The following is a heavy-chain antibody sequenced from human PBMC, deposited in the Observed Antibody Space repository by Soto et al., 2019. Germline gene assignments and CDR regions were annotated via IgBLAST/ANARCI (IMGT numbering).Heavy chain of an antibody. D-gene: IGHD3-22*01. CDR2: IIPIFGTA. Sequence: QVQLVQSGAEVKKPGSSVKVSCKASGGTFSSYAISWVRQAPGQGLEWMGGIIPIFGTANYAKKFQGRVTITADESTSTAYMELSSLRSEDTAVYYCARGGSYYYDSSGYYYGTRDAFDIWGQGTMVTVSS. V-gene: IGHV1-69*01. J-gene: IGHJ3*02. CDR1: GGTFSSYA. CDR3: ARGGSYYYDSSGYYYGTRDAFDI.